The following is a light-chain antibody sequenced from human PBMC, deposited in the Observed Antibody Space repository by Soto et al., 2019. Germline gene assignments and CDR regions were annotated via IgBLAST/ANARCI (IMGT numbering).Light chain of an antibody. J-gene: IGKJ3*01. Sequence: DIPMTQSPSSLSASVGDRVTITSRARQSISSYLNWYQQKPGKAPKLLIYAASSLQSGVPSRFSGSGSGTDFTLTISSLQPEDFATYYFQQSYSTPFTFGPGTKVDI. V-gene: IGKV1-39*01. CDR3: QQSYSTPFT. CDR2: AAS. CDR1: QSISSY.